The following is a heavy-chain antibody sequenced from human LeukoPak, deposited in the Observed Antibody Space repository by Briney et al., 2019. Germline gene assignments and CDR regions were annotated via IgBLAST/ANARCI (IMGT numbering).Heavy chain of an antibody. CDR2: FDPEDGET. J-gene: IGHJ4*02. V-gene: IGHV1-24*01. CDR3: ATSIMITFGGVY. CDR1: GYTLTELS. D-gene: IGHD3-16*01. Sequence: ASVKVSCKVSGYTLTELSMHWVRQAPGKGLEWIGGFDPEDGETIYAQKFQGRVTMTEDTSTDTAYMELSSLRSEDTAVYYCATSIMITFGGVYWGQGTLVTVSS.